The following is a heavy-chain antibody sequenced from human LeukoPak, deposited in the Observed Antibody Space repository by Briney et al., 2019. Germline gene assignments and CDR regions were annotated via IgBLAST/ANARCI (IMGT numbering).Heavy chain of an antibody. Sequence: ASVKVSCKASGYTFTGYYMHWVRQAPGQGLEWMGWINPNSGGTNYAQKFQGRVTMTRDTSISTAYMELSRLRSDDTAVYLFPSGTLGMATAIVYYFDYWGQGPLVTVSS. D-gene: IGHD5-18*01. CDR2: INPNSGGT. J-gene: IGHJ4*02. CDR3: PSGTLGMATAIVYYFDY. V-gene: IGHV1-2*02. CDR1: GYTFTGYY.